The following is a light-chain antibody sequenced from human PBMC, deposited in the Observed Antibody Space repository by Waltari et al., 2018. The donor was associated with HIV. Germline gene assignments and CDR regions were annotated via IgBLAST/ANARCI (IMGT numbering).Light chain of an antibody. CDR2: AES. CDR1: QGISSY. V-gene: IGKV1-9*01. CDR3: QQLNSFPLT. Sequence: DIQLTQSPSFLSASVGNRVTITCRASQGISSYLAWYQQKPGKDPKLLIYAESTLQSGVPSRFSGSRSGTEFTLTISSLQPEDFATYYCQQLNSFPLTFGGGTKVEIK. J-gene: IGKJ4*01.